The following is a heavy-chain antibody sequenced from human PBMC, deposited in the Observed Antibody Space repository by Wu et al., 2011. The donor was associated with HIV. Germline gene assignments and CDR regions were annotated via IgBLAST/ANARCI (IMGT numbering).Heavy chain of an antibody. CDR1: GGTFSSFA. CDR3: ARRNDAFGEAFDI. CDR2: INPNSGGT. V-gene: IGHV1-2*02. Sequence: QVQLVQSGAEVKKPGSSVKVSCKASGGTFSSFAISWMRQAPGQGLEWMGWINPNSGGTNYAQKFQGRVTMTRDTSISTAYMELSRLRSDDTAVYYCARRNDAFGEAFDIWGQGTMVTVSS. D-gene: IGHD1-1*01. J-gene: IGHJ3*02.